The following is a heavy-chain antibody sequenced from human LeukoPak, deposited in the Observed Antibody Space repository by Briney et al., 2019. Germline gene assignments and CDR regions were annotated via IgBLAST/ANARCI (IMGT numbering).Heavy chain of an antibody. J-gene: IGHJ4*02. CDR1: GGSISSGSYY. V-gene: IGHV4-61*02. Sequence: KTSETLSLTCTVSGGSISSGSYYWSWIRQPAGKGLEWIGRIYTSGSTNYNPSLKSRVTISVDTSKNQFSLKLSSVTAADTAVYYCASTTVTNVWGIFDYWGQGTLVTVSS. CDR2: IYTSGST. D-gene: IGHD4-17*01. CDR3: ASTTVTNVWGIFDY.